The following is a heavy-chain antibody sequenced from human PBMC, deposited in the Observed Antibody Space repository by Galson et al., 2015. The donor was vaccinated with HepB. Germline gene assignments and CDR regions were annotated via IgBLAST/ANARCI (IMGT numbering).Heavy chain of an antibody. J-gene: IGHJ4*02. V-gene: IGHV3-21*01. CDR3: ARVWSVGSSSVDY. Sequence: SLRLSCAASGFTFSSYTMIWVRQAPGKGLEWVSSVSSSSGYIYLADSVKGRFTISRDNAKNSLYLQMNSLRAEDTAVYYCARVWSVGSSSVDYWGQGTLVTVSS. CDR2: VSSSSGYI. CDR1: GFTFSSYT. D-gene: IGHD6-6*01.